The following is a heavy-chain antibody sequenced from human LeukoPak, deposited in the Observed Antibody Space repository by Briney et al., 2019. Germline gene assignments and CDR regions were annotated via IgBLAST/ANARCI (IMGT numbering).Heavy chain of an antibody. J-gene: IGHJ3*02. V-gene: IGHV3-49*03. CDR1: GFSFGDYA. CDR3: TRVPIRTVTMVIVVRGHDAFDI. Sequence: GGSLRLSCRASGFSFGDYAMTWFRQAPGKGLEWVGFIRAKAYGGTTEYAASVKGRFTISRDDSKSIAYLQMNSLQTEDTAVYFCTRVPIRTVTMVIVVRGHDAFDIWGQGTMVTVSS. D-gene: IGHD3-22*01. CDR2: IRAKAYGGTT.